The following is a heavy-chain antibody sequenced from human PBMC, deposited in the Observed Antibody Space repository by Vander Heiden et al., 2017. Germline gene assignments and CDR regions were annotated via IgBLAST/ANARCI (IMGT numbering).Heavy chain of an antibody. J-gene: IGHJ4*01. V-gene: IGHV3-9*01. Sequence: EVQLVESGGGLVQPGRSLRLSCAVSGFTFDDYAMHWVRQAPGKGLELVSGISWNSGRIGYADSVKGRFTISRDNAKNSLYLQMNSLRAEDTALYYCAKDMEYSGSLLTDWGQGTLVTVSS. D-gene: IGHD1-26*01. CDR3: AKDMEYSGSLLTD. CDR2: ISWNSGRI. CDR1: GFTFDDYA.